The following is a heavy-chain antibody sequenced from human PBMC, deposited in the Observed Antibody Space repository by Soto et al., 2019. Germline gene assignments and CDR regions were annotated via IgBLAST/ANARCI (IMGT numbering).Heavy chain of an antibody. J-gene: IGHJ5*02. V-gene: IGHV3-21*01. CDR1: GFTFSSYS. CDR3: ASYHSSGWYPEDWFDP. Sequence: GGSLRLSCAASGFTFSSYSMNWFRQAPGKGLEWVSSISSSSSYIYYADSVKGRFTISRDNAKNSLYLQMNSLRAEDTAVYYCASYHSSGWYPEDWFDPWGQGTLVTVSS. CDR2: ISSSSSYI. D-gene: IGHD6-19*01.